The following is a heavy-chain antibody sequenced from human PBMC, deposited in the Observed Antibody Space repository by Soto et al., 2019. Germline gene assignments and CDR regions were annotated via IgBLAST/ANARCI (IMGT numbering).Heavy chain of an antibody. CDR3: ARDLLRPGRLDL. CDR1: GSAIISGVYF. V-gene: IGHV4-31*03. D-gene: IGHD3-3*01. CDR2: IYYAGRT. J-gene: IGHJ3*01. Sequence: QVQLQESGPGLVTPSQTLSLTCSVSGSAIISGVYFWTWIRQHPGIGLEWVGYIYYAGRTHYNPSLKSRVAISLDTSANQFSLILSSVTAEDTAPYFCARDLLRPGRLDLWGKGTVITVSS.